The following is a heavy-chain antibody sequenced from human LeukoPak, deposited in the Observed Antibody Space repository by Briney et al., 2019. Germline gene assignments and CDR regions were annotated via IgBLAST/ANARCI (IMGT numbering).Heavy chain of an antibody. D-gene: IGHD3-10*01. CDR3: ARDSFGWSSDS. V-gene: IGHV3-53*01. CDR1: GFTVSNSF. J-gene: IGHJ5*01. Sequence: GGSLRLSCAASGFTVSNSFMSWVRQAPGKGLEWASVIYSGDNTYYADSVKGRFTISRDNSKNTLYLQMNSLRAEDTAVYYCARDSFGWSSDSWGQGTLVTVSS. CDR2: IYSGDNT.